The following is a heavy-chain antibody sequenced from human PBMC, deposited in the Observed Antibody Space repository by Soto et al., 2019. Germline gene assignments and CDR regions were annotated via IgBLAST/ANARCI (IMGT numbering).Heavy chain of an antibody. CDR1: GGSFSGYY. CDR3: ARGGNYDFWSGYPTYYYYMDV. J-gene: IGHJ6*03. Sequence: SETLSLTCAVYGGSFSGYYWSWIRQPPGKGLEWIGEINHSGSTNYNPSLKSRVTISVDTSKNQFSLKLSSVTAADTAVYYCARGGNYDFWSGYPTYYYYMDVWGKRTTVTVSS. D-gene: IGHD3-3*01. V-gene: IGHV4-34*01. CDR2: INHSGST.